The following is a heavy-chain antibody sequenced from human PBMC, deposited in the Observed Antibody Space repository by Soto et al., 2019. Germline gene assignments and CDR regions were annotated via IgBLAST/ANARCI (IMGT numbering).Heavy chain of an antibody. Sequence: PSETLSLTCAAYAGSFSGYSLSWIRQPPGKGLEWIGEINHSGSTNYNPSLKSRVTISVDTSKNQFSLKLSSVTAADTAVYYCARGRRGYSSSWYDYWGQGTLVTVSS. J-gene: IGHJ4*02. CDR3: ARGRRGYSSSWYDY. V-gene: IGHV4-34*01. D-gene: IGHD6-13*01. CDR1: AGSFSGYS. CDR2: INHSGST.